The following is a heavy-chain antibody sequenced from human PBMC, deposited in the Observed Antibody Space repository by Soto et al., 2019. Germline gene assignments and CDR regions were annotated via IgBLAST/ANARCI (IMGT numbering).Heavy chain of an antibody. Sequence: QVQLVESGGGVVQPGRSLRLSCTASGFSFSSYVMHWVRQAPGEGLEWVAGISVDGSSTHYADSVKGRFTISRDNSXXTLYLQMDSLTAEETTVYYCAREDESSGHAGTFQNWGQGTMVTVSS. J-gene: IGHJ1*01. D-gene: IGHD3-22*01. CDR2: ISVDGSST. CDR1: GFSFSSYV. V-gene: IGHV3-30-3*01. CDR3: AREDESSGHAGTFQN.